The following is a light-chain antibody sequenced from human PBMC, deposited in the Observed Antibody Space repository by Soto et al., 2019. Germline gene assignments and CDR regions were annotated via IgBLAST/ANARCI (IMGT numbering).Light chain of an antibody. CDR3: LQDYSYPFT. CDR1: QGIRND. V-gene: IGKV1-6*01. J-gene: IGKJ3*01. Sequence: AIQMTQSPSSLSACLGDRVTITCRASQGIRNDLGWYQQKPGKAPKLLIFAASSLQSGVPSRFSGSGSGTDLTRTISSLQPEDFATYYCLQDYSYPFTFGPGHKVDIK. CDR2: AAS.